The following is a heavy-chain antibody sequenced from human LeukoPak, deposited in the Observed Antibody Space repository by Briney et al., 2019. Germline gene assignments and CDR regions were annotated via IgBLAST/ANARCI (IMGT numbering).Heavy chain of an antibody. V-gene: IGHV3-30*18. J-gene: IGHJ4*02. CDR2: ISYDGSNK. CDR3: AKGSQWELFDY. D-gene: IGHD1-26*01. CDR1: GFTFSDYY. Sequence: GGSLRLSCAASGFTFSDYYMSWIRQAPGKGLEWVAVISYDGSNKYYADSVKGRFTISRDNSKNTLYPQMNSLRAEDTAVYYCAKGSQWELFDYWGQGTLVTVSS.